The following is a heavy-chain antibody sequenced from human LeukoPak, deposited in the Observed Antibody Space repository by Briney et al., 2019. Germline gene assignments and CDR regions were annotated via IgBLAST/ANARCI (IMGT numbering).Heavy chain of an antibody. CDR1: GFTFSSYA. J-gene: IGHJ4*02. D-gene: IGHD3-9*01. CDR2: ISGGGGST. CDR3: AKDISSSDLLRYFDWLSYPDY. Sequence: GGSLRLSCAASGFTFSSYALSWVRQAPGKGLEWLSAISGGGGSTYYADSGKGRFTISRAKSKNTLYLQMNRLRAEDTAVYSCAKDISSSDLLRYFDWLSYPDYWGQGTLVTVSS. V-gene: IGHV3-23*01.